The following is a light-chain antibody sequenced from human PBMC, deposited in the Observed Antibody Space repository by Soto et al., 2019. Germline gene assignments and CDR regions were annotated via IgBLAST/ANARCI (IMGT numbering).Light chain of an antibody. J-gene: IGKJ1*01. CDR1: QSLLHSNGYNY. CDR3: MQALQTPWT. V-gene: IGKV2-28*01. Sequence: EMVMTQYPLSLPVTPGEPASISCRSSQSLLHSNGYNYLDWYLQKPGQSPQLLIYLGSNRASGVPDRFSGSGSGTDFTLKISRVEAEDVGVYYCMQALQTPWTFGQGTKVDIK. CDR2: LGS.